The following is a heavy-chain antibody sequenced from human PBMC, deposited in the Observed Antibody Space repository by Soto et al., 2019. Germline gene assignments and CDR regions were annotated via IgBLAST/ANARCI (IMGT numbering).Heavy chain of an antibody. Sequence: GGSLRLSCAASGFTFSSYAMSWVRQAPGKGLEWVSAISGSGGSTYYADSVKGRFTISRDNSKNTLYLQMNSLRAEDTAVYYCAKESIDVEWLLYLAEGWFDPWGQGTLVTVSS. CDR2: ISGSGGST. V-gene: IGHV3-23*01. CDR1: GFTFSSYA. J-gene: IGHJ5*02. D-gene: IGHD3-3*01. CDR3: AKESIDVEWLLYLAEGWFDP.